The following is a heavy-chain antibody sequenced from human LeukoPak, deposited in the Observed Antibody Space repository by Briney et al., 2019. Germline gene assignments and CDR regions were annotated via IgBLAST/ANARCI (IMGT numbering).Heavy chain of an antibody. Sequence: PGRSLRLSCAASGFTFSSYAMHWVRQAPGKGLEWVAVISYDGSNKYYADSVKGRFTISRDNSKNTLYLQMNSLRAEDTAVYYCARLHPQRITMVRGVNFDYWGQGTLVTVSS. CDR2: ISYDGSNK. V-gene: IGHV3-30-3*01. D-gene: IGHD3-10*01. CDR3: ARLHPQRITMVRGVNFDY. J-gene: IGHJ4*02. CDR1: GFTFSSYA.